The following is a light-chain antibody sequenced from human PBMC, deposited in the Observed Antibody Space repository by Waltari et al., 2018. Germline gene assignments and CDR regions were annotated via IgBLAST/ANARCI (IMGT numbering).Light chain of an antibody. CDR1: QGISSY. J-gene: IGKJ1*01. V-gene: IGKV1-9*01. Sequence: IQLTQSSPSLSASVGDRVTITCRASQGISSYLAWYQQKPGKAPKLLIYAASTLQSGVPSRFSGSGSGTDFTLTISSLQPEDFATYYCQQLNSYPPWTFGQGTKVEIK. CDR2: AAS. CDR3: QQLNSYPPWT.